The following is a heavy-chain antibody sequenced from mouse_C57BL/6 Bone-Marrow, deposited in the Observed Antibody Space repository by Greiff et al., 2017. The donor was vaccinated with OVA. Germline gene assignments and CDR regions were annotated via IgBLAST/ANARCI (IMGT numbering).Heavy chain of an antibody. CDR3: ARIIITTVVATWGYFDY. J-gene: IGHJ2*01. Sequence: QVTLKESGPGILQPSQTLSLTCSFSGFSLSTFGMGVGWIRQPSGKGLEWLAHIWWDDDKYYNPALKSRLTFSKDTSKNQVFLKIANVDTADTATYYCARIIITTVVATWGYFDYWGQGTTLTVSS. V-gene: IGHV8-8*01. CDR1: GFSLSTFGMG. CDR2: IWWDDDK. D-gene: IGHD1-1*01.